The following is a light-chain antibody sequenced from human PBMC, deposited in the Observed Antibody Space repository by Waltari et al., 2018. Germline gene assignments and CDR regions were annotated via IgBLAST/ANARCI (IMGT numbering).Light chain of an antibody. CDR2: DAS. V-gene: IGKV3-20*01. J-gene: IGKJ1*01. Sequence: EIVLTQSPGTLSLPPGESATLSCRASQSVGRYLAWDQQKPGQAPRLLIYDASTRATGIPDRFSGSGSGTDFSLTISRLESEDFAVYYCQKYVNLPATFGQGTKVEIK. CDR1: QSVGRY. CDR3: QKYVNLPAT.